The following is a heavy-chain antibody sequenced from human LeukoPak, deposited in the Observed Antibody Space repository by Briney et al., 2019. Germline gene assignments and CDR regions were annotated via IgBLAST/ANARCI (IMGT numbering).Heavy chain of an antibody. J-gene: IGHJ4*02. D-gene: IGHD2-2*01. CDR2: IYYSGST. Sequence: SETLSLTCTVSGGSISSSSYYWGWIRQPPGKGLEWIGSIYYSGSTYYNPSLKSRVTISVDTSKNQFSLKLSSVTAADTAVYYCARPGYCSSTSCYRYDYWGQGTLVTVSS. CDR1: GGSISSSSYY. CDR3: ARPGYCSSTSCYRYDY. V-gene: IGHV4-39*01.